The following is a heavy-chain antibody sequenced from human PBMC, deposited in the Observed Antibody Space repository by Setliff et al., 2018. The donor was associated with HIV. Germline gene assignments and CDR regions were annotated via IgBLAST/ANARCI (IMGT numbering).Heavy chain of an antibody. CDR1: GYIFSTYW. V-gene: IGHV5-51*01. Sequence: PGESLKISCKGSGYIFSTYWISWVRQMPGKGLEWMGVIYPDDSDTKYSPSFQGHVTISADKSISTAYLQWSSLKASDTAMYYCARSRGYDLRDAFDIWGQGTMVTVSS. CDR3: ARSRGYDLRDAFDI. D-gene: IGHD5-12*01. CDR2: IYPDDSDT. J-gene: IGHJ3*02.